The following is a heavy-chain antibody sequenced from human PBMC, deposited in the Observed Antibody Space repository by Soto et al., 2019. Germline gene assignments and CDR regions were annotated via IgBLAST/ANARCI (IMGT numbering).Heavy chain of an antibody. CDR3: ARHEGWTGPDQ. CDR1: GASIGSGGW. J-gene: IGHJ5*02. V-gene: IGHV4-4*02. Sequence: PSETLSLTCAVSGASIGSGGWWSWVRQPPGKGLEWIAEIFHDGNTNYSPSLKSRVTISVDKSQNQFSLNVYSVTAADTAVYYCARHEGWTGPDQWGQGTLLTVSS. CDR2: IFHDGNT. D-gene: IGHD2-8*02.